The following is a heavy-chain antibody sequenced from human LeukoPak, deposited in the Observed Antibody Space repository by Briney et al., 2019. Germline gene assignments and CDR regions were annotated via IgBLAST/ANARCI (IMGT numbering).Heavy chain of an antibody. V-gene: IGHV1-2*02. CDR1: GYTFTGYY. J-gene: IGHJ6*03. CDR2: INPNSGGT. D-gene: IGHD2-15*01. Sequence: ASVKVSCKASGYTFTGYYMHWVRQAPGQGLEWMGWINPNSGGTNYAQKFQGRVTMTRDTSISTAYMELSRLRSDDTAVYYCARVDKADYYYYYMDVWGKGTTVTVSS. CDR3: ARVDKADYYYYYMDV.